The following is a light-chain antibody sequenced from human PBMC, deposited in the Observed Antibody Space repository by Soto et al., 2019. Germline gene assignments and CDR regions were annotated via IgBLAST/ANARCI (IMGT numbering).Light chain of an antibody. CDR3: QQYRTFPIP. CDR1: QSVSSSY. J-gene: IGKJ5*01. V-gene: IGKV3-20*01. CDR2: GAS. Sequence: EIVLTQSPGTLSLSPGERGTLSCRASQSVSSSYLAWFQQKPGQAPRLLIYGASSRATGIPDRFSGSGSGTDFTLTISRLEPEDFAVYYCQQYRTFPIPFGHGPRPEIK.